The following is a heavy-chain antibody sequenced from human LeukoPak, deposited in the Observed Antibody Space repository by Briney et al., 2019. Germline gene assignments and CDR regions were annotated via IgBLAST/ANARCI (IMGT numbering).Heavy chain of an antibody. CDR1: VGSFSGYY. J-gene: IGHJ4*02. CDR3: ARVWYSSSWTIDY. Sequence: PSQTLALTCAVYVGSFSGYYWSWIRQPPAEGAEWIGEINHSGSTNYNPSLKSRVTISVDTSKNQFSLKLSSVTAADTAVYYCARVWYSSSWTIDYWGQGTLVTVSS. V-gene: IGHV4-34*01. CDR2: INHSGST. D-gene: IGHD6-13*01.